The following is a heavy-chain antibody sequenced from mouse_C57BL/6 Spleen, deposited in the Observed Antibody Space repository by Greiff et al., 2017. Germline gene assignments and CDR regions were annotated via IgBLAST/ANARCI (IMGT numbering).Heavy chain of an antibody. CDR1: GFTFSDYG. D-gene: IGHD1-1*01. CDR3: ARGATVVSYNAMDY. CDR2: ISSGSSTI. Sequence: EVQLVESGGGLVKPGGSLKLSCAASGFTFSDYGMHWVRQAPEKGLEWVAYISSGSSTIYYADTVKGRFTLSRDNAKNTLFLQMTSLRSEDTAMYYCARGATVVSYNAMDYWGQGTSVTVSS. V-gene: IGHV5-17*01. J-gene: IGHJ4*01.